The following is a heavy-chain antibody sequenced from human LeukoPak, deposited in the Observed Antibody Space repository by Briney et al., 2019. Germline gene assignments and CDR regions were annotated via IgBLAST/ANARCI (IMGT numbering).Heavy chain of an antibody. D-gene: IGHD3-9*01. CDR3: ARGGRDYDILTGYYSPPFDY. CDR1: GYTFTSYG. J-gene: IGHJ4*02. V-gene: IGHV1-18*01. Sequence: ASLKVSCKASGYTFTSYGISWVRQAPGQGLEWMGWISAYNGNTNYAQKLQGRVTMTTDTSTSTAYMELRSLRSDDTAVYYCARGGRDYDILTGYYSPPFDYWGQGTLVTVSS. CDR2: ISAYNGNT.